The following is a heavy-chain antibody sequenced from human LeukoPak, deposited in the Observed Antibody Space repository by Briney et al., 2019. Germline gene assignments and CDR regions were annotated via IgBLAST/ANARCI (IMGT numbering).Heavy chain of an antibody. CDR2: INHSGST. CDR3: ASVTKRRPGYCSSTSCYDFDY. J-gene: IGHJ4*02. Sequence: PAEPLSLPCAVCGGSFSRYYWSGIRQPPGRGLEWVGDINHSGSTNYNPSLKSRVTISVDTSKNQCSLKLSSVTAADTAVYYCASVTKRRPGYCSSTSCYDFDYWGQGSLVTVSS. V-gene: IGHV4-34*01. D-gene: IGHD2-2*01. CDR1: GGSFSRYY.